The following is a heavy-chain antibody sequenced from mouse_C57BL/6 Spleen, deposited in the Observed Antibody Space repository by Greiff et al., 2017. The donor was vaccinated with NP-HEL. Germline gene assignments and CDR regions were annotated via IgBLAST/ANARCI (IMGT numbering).Heavy chain of an antibody. CDR2: IDPSDSYT. D-gene: IGHD1-1*01. J-gene: IGHJ4*01. V-gene: IGHV1-69*01. CDR3: ARWRGSSYVGAMDY. CDR1: GYTFTSYW. Sequence: QVQLQQSGAELVMPGASVKLSCKASGYTFTSYWMHWVKQRPGQGLEWIGEIDPSDSYTNYNQKFKGKSTLTVDKSSSTAYMQLSSLTSEDSAVYYCARWRGSSYVGAMDYWGQGTSVTVSS.